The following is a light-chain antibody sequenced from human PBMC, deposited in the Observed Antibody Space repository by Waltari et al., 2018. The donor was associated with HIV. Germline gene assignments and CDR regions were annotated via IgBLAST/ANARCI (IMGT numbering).Light chain of an antibody. J-gene: IGKJ4*01. Sequence: EFVLTQSPGTLSLSPGESATLSCRASQSVSSNFIAWYQQTPGQAPRLLIYGASSRATGIPDRFSGSGSGTDFALTISRLEPEDFAVYYCQQYGTSRLTFGGGTKVEIK. CDR3: QQYGTSRLT. CDR1: QSVSSNF. CDR2: GAS. V-gene: IGKV3-20*01.